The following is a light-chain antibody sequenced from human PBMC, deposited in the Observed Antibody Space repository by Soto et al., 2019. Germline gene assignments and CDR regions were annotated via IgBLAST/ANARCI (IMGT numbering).Light chain of an antibody. CDR3: QQSSDSPPWT. J-gene: IGKJ1*01. CDR2: GAS. V-gene: IGKV1-39*01. CDR1: QSISKY. Sequence: DIQMTQSPSALSASVGDRVTISCRASQSISKYLNWSQQKPGTAPRLLIYGASSVKTGVPPRFSGSGSGRDFTLTISSLRPEDSATYFCQQSSDSPPWTFGQGTKVEIK.